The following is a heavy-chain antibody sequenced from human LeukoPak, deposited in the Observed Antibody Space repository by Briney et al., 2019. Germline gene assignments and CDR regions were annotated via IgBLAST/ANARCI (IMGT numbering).Heavy chain of an antibody. V-gene: IGHV3-21*01. CDR1: GFTFSTYN. D-gene: IGHD3-22*01. CDR3: ARDWNPYYDSSGLIDY. Sequence: GGSLRLSCAASGFTFSTYNMNWVRQAPGKGLEWVSSITSSSSYTFYADSVKGRFTISRDNSKNTLYLQMNSLRAEDTAVYYCARDWNPYYDSSGLIDYWGQGTLVTVSS. J-gene: IGHJ4*02. CDR2: ITSSSSYT.